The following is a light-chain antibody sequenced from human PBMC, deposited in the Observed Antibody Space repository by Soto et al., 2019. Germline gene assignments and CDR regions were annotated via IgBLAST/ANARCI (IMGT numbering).Light chain of an antibody. V-gene: IGKV3-11*01. J-gene: IGKJ4*01. Sequence: EILMTQSPATLSVSQGERATLSCRAIQSVTIGYLAWYRHQPGQPPRLLIYDASKRATGIPAGFIGSGSGTHFTLTISSLEPEDFGLYYCQQRSNLPSVTFGGGTKVDI. CDR3: QQRSNLPSVT. CDR2: DAS. CDR1: QSVTIGY.